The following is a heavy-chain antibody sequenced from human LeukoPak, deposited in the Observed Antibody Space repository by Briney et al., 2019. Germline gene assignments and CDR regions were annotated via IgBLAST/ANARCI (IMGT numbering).Heavy chain of an antibody. Sequence: GSLRLSCAASGFTFSSYSMNWIRQSPGKGLEWLGEINYTGTTNYNPSLKSRGTLSVDTSKNQFSLKLKSVTAADTAVYYCARGAADRNNCYYYIDVWGNGTTVTVSS. CDR3: ARGAADRNNCYYYIDV. CDR1: GFTFSSYS. V-gene: IGHV4-34*01. J-gene: IGHJ6*03. D-gene: IGHD1/OR15-1a*01. CDR2: INYTGTT.